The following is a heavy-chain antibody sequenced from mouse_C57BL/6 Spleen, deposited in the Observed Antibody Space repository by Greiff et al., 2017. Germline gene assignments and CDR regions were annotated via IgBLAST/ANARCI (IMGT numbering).Heavy chain of an antibody. D-gene: IGHD1-1*01. Sequence: EVQVVESGGGLVKPGGSLKLSCAASGFTFSSYAMSWVRQTPEKRLEWVATISDGGSYTYYPDNVKGRFTISRDNAKNNLYLQLSHLKSEDTAMYYGARDSQYYGSSYDYAMDYWGQGTSVTVSS. J-gene: IGHJ4*01. CDR2: ISDGGSYT. V-gene: IGHV5-4*01. CDR1: GFTFSSYA. CDR3: ARDSQYYGSSYDYAMDY.